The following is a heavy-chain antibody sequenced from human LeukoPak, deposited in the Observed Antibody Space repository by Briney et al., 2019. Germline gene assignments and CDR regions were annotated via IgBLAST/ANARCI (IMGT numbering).Heavy chain of an antibody. CDR1: GFTFSSYA. D-gene: IGHD3-22*01. CDR3: ARGLVVVRYYYYYGMDV. CDR2: ISYDGSNK. J-gene: IGHJ6*02. V-gene: IGHV3-30*14. Sequence: GGSLRLSCAASGFTFSSYAMHWVRQAPGKGLEWVAVISYDGSNKYYADSVKGRFTISRDNSKNTLYLQMNSLRADDTAVYYCARGLVVVRYYYYYGMDVWGQGTTVTVSS.